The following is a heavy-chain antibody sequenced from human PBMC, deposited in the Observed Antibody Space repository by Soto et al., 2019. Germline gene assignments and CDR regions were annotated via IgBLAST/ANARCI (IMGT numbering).Heavy chain of an antibody. CDR3: AKERAARGIDY. D-gene: IGHD6-6*01. V-gene: IGHV3-23*01. CDR1: GFTFTNYA. CDR2: ISPSGGNT. Sequence: EVQLLESGGGLVQPGGSLRLSWAASGFTFTNYAMTWVRQAPGKGLEWVSTISPSGGNTYFADSVKGRFTISRDNSENTVYLQMNSLRAEDTAMYYCAKERAARGIDYWGQGALVTVSS. J-gene: IGHJ4*02.